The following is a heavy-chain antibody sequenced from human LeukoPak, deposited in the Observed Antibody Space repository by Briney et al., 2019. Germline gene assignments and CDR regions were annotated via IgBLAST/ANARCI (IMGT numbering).Heavy chain of an antibody. V-gene: IGHV3-11*01. CDR3: ARGFYCGGDCSDAFDI. CDR2: ISSSGSTI. CDR1: GFTFSDYY. D-gene: IGHD2-21*02. J-gene: IGHJ3*02. Sequence: GGSLRLSCAASGFTFSDYYMSWIRQAPGKGLEWVSYISSSGSTIYYADSVKGRFTISRDNAKNSLYLQMNSLRAEDTAVYYCARGFYCGGDCSDAFDIWGQGTMVTVSS.